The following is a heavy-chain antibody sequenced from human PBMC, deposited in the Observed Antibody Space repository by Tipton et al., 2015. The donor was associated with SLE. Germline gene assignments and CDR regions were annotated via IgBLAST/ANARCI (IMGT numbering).Heavy chain of an antibody. CDR3: AREKMDYYDSSGSNDAFDI. D-gene: IGHD3-22*01. CDR1: GYTFTSYG. Sequence: QLVQSGAEVKKPGASVKVSCKASGYTFTSYGISWVRQAPGQGLEWVGWISAYNGNTNYAQKLQGRVTMTTDASTSTAYMELRSLRSDDTAVYYCAREKMDYYDSSGSNDAFDIWGQGTMVTVSS. CDR2: ISAYNGNT. V-gene: IGHV1-18*01. J-gene: IGHJ3*02.